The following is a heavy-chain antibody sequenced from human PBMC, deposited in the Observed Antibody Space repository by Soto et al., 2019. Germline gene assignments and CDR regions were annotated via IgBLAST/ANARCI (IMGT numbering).Heavy chain of an antibody. J-gene: IGHJ3*02. CDR1: GGSISPYY. V-gene: IGHV4-59*01. D-gene: IGHD3-22*01. Sequence: SETLSLTCSVSGGSISPYYWSCIRQPPGKGLEWIGYIYNSVSTSYNPSLKSRVTISVDTPKNQVSLKLSSVTAADTAVYYCARTYDDSGPNSGGYGFDIWGQGTMVTVSS. CDR3: ARTYDDSGPNSGGYGFDI. CDR2: IYNSVST.